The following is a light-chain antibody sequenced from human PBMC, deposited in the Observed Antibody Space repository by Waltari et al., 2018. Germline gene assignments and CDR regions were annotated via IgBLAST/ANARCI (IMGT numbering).Light chain of an antibody. CDR3: QVWDSSVV. CDR1: NIGSKK. CDR2: RDS. J-gene: IGLJ2*01. Sequence: SSELTQPLSVSVALGQTARITCGGNNIGSKKVHWYQQKPGQAPVLVIYRDSNRPSGIPERFSGSNSGNTATLTISRAQAGDEADYYCQVWDSSVVFGGGTNLTVL. V-gene: IGLV3-9*01.